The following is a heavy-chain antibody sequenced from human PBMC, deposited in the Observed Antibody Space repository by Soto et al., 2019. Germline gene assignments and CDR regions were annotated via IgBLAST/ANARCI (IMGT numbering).Heavy chain of an antibody. Sequence: GGSLRLSCSASGFTFSSYAMSWVRQAPGKGLEWVSAISGSGGSTYYADSVKGRFTISRDNSKNTLYLQMNSLRAEDTAVYYCAKXPTRLLRYFDWLLYPDYWGQGTLVTVSS. CDR1: GFTFSSYA. V-gene: IGHV3-23*01. CDR2: ISGSGGST. J-gene: IGHJ4*02. CDR3: AKXPTRLLRYFDWLLYPDY. D-gene: IGHD3-9*01.